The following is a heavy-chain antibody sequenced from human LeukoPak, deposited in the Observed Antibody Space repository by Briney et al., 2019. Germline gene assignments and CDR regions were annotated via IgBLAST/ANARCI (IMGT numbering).Heavy chain of an antibody. CDR1: GGSISSYY. D-gene: IGHD4/OR15-4a*01. CDR3: ARETLPPDYTIDH. V-gene: IGHV4-59*01. Sequence: SETLSLTCTVSGGSISSYYWSWIRQPPGKGLEWIGYIYYSGSTNYNPSLKSRVTISVDTSKNQFSLKLSSVTAADTAVYYCARETLPPDYTIDHWGQGTLVTVSS. J-gene: IGHJ4*02. CDR2: IYYSGST.